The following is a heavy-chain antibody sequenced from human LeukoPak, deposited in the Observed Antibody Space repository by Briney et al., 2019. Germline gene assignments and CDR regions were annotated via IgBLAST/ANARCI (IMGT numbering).Heavy chain of an antibody. CDR2: IYSGGST. D-gene: IGHD3-16*02. CDR1: GFTVSSNY. CDR3: ARSYYDYVWGSYRLY. Sequence: GGSLRLSCAASGFTVSSNYMSWVRQAPGKGLEWVSVIYSGGSTYYADSVKGRFTISRHNSKNTLYLQMNSLRAEDTAVYYCARSYYDYVWGSYRLYWGQGTLVTVSS. V-gene: IGHV3-53*04. J-gene: IGHJ4*02.